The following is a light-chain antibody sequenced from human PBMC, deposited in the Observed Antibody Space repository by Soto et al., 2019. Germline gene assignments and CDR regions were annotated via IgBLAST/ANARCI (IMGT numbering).Light chain of an antibody. CDR3: SSYTSSPSVV. J-gene: IGLJ2*01. CDR1: SNNVGGYNY. V-gene: IGLV2-14*01. CDR2: EVS. Sequence: QSALTQPASVSGSPGQSITISCTGTSNNVGGYNYVSWYQQHPGKAPKLMLYEVSNRPSGVSNRFYGSKSGNTASLTISWLQAEDEADYYCSSYTSSPSVVFGGGIKLTVL.